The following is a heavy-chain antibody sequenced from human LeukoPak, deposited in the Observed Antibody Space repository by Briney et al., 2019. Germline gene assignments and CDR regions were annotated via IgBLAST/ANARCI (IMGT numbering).Heavy chain of an antibody. D-gene: IGHD3-3*01. CDR1: GGTFSSYA. CDR2: IIPIFGTA. V-gene: IGHV1-69*13. Sequence: RASVKVSCKASGGTFSSYATRWVRQAPGQGLEGMGGIIPIFGTANYAQKFQGRVTITADESTSTAYMELSSLRSDDTAVYYCARDPGHYDCWSGYYLLWGQGTLVTVSS. CDR3: ARDPGHYDCWSGYYLL. J-gene: IGHJ4*02.